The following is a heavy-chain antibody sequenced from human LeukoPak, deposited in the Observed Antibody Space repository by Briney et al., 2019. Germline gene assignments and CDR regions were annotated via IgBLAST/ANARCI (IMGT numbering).Heavy chain of an antibody. Sequence: GASVKVSCKASGYTFTGYYMHWVRQAPGQGLEWMGWINPNSGGTNYAQKFQGRVTMTRDKSISTAYMELSRLRSDDTAVYYCARAGGPDYYYGMDVWGQGTTVTVSS. CDR2: INPNSGGT. D-gene: IGHD4-23*01. CDR1: GYTFTGYY. V-gene: IGHV1-2*02. J-gene: IGHJ6*02. CDR3: ARAGGPDYYYGMDV.